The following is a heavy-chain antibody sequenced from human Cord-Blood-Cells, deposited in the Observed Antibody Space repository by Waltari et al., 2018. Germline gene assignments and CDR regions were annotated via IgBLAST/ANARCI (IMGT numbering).Heavy chain of an antibody. CDR3: ARGGVVTYYDFWSGYYFDY. Sequence: QVQLQQWGAGLLKPSETLSLTCAVYGGSFSGYYWSWIRQPPGKGLEWIGEINHSGSTNCNPSLKSRVTISVDTSKNQFSLRLSSVTAADTAVYYCARGGVVTYYDFWSGYYFDYWGQGTLVTVSS. J-gene: IGHJ4*02. CDR2: INHSGST. CDR1: GGSFSGYY. D-gene: IGHD3-3*01. V-gene: IGHV4-34*01.